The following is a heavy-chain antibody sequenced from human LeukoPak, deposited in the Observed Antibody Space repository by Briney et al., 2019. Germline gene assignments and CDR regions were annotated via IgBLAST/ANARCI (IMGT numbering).Heavy chain of an antibody. V-gene: IGHV1-46*01. CDR3: ARRGGKNYGDYVLYYYYMDV. D-gene: IGHD4-17*01. Sequence: ASVKVSCKASGYTFTSYYMHWVRQTPGQGLEWMGIINPSGGSTSYAQKFQGRVTMTRDMSTSTVYMVLSSLRSDDTAVYYCARRGGKNYGDYVLYYYYMDVWGKGTTVTVSS. CDR2: INPSGGST. J-gene: IGHJ6*03. CDR1: GYTFTSYY.